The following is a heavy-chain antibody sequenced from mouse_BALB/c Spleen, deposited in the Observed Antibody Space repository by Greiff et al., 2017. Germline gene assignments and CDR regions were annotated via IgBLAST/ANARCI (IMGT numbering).Heavy chain of an antibody. J-gene: IGHJ3*01. D-gene: IGHD2-4*01. CDR1: GYTFTSYY. CDR3: TRSYYDYDAGAWFAY. Sequence: QVQLQQSGAELVKPGASVKLSCKASGYTFTSYYMYWVKQRPGQGLEWIGEINPSNGGTNFNEKFKSKATLTVDKSSSTAYMQLSSLTSEDSAVYYCTRSYYDYDAGAWFAYWGQGTLVTVSA. CDR2: INPSNGGT. V-gene: IGHV1S81*02.